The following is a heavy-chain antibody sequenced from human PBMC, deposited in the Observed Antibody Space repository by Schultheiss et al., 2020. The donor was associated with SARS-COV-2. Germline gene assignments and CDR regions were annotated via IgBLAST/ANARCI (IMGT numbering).Heavy chain of an antibody. V-gene: IGHV3-21*01. CDR3: ARIPGVYDFWSGYFV. J-gene: IGHJ4*02. CDR1: GGSISSSN. CDR2: ISGSSSYI. D-gene: IGHD3-3*01. Sequence: LSLTCAVSGGSISSSNWWSWVRQAPGKGLEWVSSISGSSSYIYYADSVKGRFTISRDNAKNSLYLQMNSLRAEDTAVYYCARIPGVYDFWSGYFVWGQGTLVTVSS.